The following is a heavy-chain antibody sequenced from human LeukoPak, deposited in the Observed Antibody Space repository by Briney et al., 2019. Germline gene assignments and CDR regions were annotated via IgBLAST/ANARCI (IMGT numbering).Heavy chain of an antibody. CDR1: GGSISSGGYY. CDR2: IYYSGST. CDR3: ARDLEVGATHYFDY. Sequence: KSSQTLSLTCTVSGGSISSGGYYWSWIRQHPGKGLEWIGYIYYSGSTYYNPSLKSRVTISVDTSKNQFSLKLSSVTAADTAVYYCARDLEVGATHYFDYWGQGTLVTVSS. J-gene: IGHJ4*02. V-gene: IGHV4-31*03. D-gene: IGHD1-26*01.